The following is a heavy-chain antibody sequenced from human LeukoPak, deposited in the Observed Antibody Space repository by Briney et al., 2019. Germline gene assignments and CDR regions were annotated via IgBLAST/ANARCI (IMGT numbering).Heavy chain of an antibody. D-gene: IGHD4-17*01. CDR3: ACLRGPSDY. Sequence: GGSLRLSCAASGFAFNDYGMSWVRQAPGKGLEWVSGINWNGGSAGYADSVKGRFTISRDNTKNSLYLQMDSLTADDTAVYFCACLRGPSDYWGQGTLVTVSS. CDR2: INWNGGSA. V-gene: IGHV3-20*04. J-gene: IGHJ4*02. CDR1: GFAFNDYG.